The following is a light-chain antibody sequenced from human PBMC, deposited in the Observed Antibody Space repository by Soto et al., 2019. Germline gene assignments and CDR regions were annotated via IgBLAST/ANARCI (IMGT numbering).Light chain of an antibody. CDR1: SSNIGAGYD. Sequence: QSVLTQPPSVSGAPGQRVTNSCTGSSSNIGAGYDVHWYQQLPGTAPKLLVSGNTNRPSGVPDRFSGSKSGTSASLAITGLQAEDEADYYCQSYDSSLSYWVFGGATKVTVL. CDR3: QSYDSSLSYWV. V-gene: IGLV1-40*01. J-gene: IGLJ3*02. CDR2: GNT.